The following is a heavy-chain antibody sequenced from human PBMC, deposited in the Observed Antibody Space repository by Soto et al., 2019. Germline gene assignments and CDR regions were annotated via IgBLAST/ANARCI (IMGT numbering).Heavy chain of an antibody. J-gene: IGHJ6*02. CDR2: IYYSGTT. CDR3: ARDGGFCTNGVCPVYYYYGMDV. Sequence: PSETLSLTCTVSGGSISSGEYYWGWIRHPPGEGLEWIGNIYYSGTTYNNPSLKSRVTISVDTSNNQFSLKLSSVTAADTAVYYCARDGGFCTNGVCPVYYYYGMDVWGQGTTVTVS. CDR1: GGSISSGEYY. V-gene: IGHV4-30-4*01. D-gene: IGHD2-8*01.